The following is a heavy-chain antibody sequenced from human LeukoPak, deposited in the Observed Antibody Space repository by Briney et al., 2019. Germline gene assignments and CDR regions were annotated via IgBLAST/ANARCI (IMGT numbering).Heavy chain of an antibody. D-gene: IGHD6-13*01. CDR2: ISYDGTNK. Sequence: GGSLRLSCAASGFAFSNYGLHWVRQAPGKGLEGVSFISYDGTNKYYADSVKGRFTISRDNSKNTLYLQMNSLRAEDTAVYYCAREIAATGVFDYWGQGTLVTVSS. V-gene: IGHV3-33*05. J-gene: IGHJ4*02. CDR3: AREIAATGVFDY. CDR1: GFAFSNYG.